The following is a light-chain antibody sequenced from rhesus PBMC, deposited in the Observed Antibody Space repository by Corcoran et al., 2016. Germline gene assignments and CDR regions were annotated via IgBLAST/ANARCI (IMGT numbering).Light chain of an antibody. J-gene: IGKJ4*01. CDR1: ENVNNY. Sequence: DIQMIQSPSSLSASVGDRVTITCRASENVNNYLNWYQQKSGRAPKLLIYRASTLQSGVPSRFSGSGSGTDYTFTISGRHTEDVATCYCQHGYGTPLTFGGRTKVAIK. V-gene: IGKV1-74*01. CDR3: QHGYGTPLT. CDR2: RAS.